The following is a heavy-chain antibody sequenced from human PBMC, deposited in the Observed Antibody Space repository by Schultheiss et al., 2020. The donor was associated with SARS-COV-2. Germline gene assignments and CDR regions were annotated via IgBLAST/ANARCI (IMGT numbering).Heavy chain of an antibody. CDR2: ISYDGSNK. CDR1: GFTFSSYG. CDR3: ARQAPESSCWYDY. J-gene: IGHJ4*02. D-gene: IGHD6-19*01. Sequence: GGSLRLSCAASGFTFSSYGMHWVRQAPGKGLEWVAVISYDGSNKYYADSVKGRFTISRDNSKNTLYLQMNSLRAEDTAVYYCARQAPESSCWYDYWGQGTLVTVSS. V-gene: IGHV3-30*06.